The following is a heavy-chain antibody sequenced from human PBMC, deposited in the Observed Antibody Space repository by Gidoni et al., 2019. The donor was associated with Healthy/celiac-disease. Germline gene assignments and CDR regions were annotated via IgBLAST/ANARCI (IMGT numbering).Heavy chain of an antibody. Sequence: QVQLQESGPGLVTPSETLSLTCTVSGGSISSYYWSWIRQPPGKGLEWIGYIYYSGSTNYNPSLKSRVTISVDTSKNQFSLKLSSVTAADTAVYYCAREGIAAAGGWFDPWGQGTLVTVSS. CDR2: IYYSGST. J-gene: IGHJ5*02. V-gene: IGHV4-59*01. CDR3: AREGIAAAGGWFDP. CDR1: GGSISSYY. D-gene: IGHD6-13*01.